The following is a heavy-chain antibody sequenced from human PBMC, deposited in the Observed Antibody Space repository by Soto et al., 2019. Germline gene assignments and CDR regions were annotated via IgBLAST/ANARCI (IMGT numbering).Heavy chain of an antibody. CDR1: GGSISSYY. CDR3: ARDLLSDRSTYHKGADC. D-gene: IGHD3-22*01. V-gene: IGHV4-59*12. J-gene: IGHJ4*02. CDR2: IYYSGST. Sequence: SETLSLTCTVSGGSISSYYWSWIRQPPGKGLEWIGYIYYSGSTNYNPSLKSRVTISVDTSKNQFSLKLSSVTAADTAVYYCARDLLSDRSTYHKGADCWGQGTRVTVSS.